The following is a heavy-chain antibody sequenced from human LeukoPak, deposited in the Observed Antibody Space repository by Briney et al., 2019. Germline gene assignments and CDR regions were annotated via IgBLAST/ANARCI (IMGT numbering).Heavy chain of an antibody. D-gene: IGHD6-19*01. CDR3: ARGGGGMTVALFDQ. CDR2: IYYNGRT. CDR1: GGSISSSY. V-gene: IGHV4-59*12. J-gene: IGHJ4*02. Sequence: SETLSLTCTVSGGSISSSYWSWIRQPPGKGLEWIGYIYYNGRTSYNASLKSRVTVTDDTSKNQFSLQLNSVTPEDTAVYYCARGGGGMTVALFDQWGQGTPVTVSS.